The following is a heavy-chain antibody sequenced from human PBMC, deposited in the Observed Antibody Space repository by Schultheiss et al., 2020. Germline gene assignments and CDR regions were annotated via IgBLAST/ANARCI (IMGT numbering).Heavy chain of an antibody. D-gene: IGHD6-13*01. CDR3: ARYSSRTTAEYFQH. Sequence: GESLKISCAASGFTFSSSWMHWVCQAPEKGLEWVADIKCDGSEKYYVDSVKGRLTISRDNAKNSLYLQVNSLRAEDTAVYYCARYSSRTTAEYFQHWGQGTLVTVSS. V-gene: IGHV3-52*01. CDR1: GFTFSSSW. CDR2: IKCDGSEK. J-gene: IGHJ1*01.